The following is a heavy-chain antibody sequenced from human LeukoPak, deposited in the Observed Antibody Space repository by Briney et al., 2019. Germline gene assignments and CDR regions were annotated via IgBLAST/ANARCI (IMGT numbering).Heavy chain of an antibody. V-gene: IGHV4-31*03. D-gene: IGHD3-22*01. CDR3: VAYDGSPGGGYFDY. J-gene: IGHJ4*02. Sequence: SETLSPTCTASGGSISSGGYHWSWIRQHPGKGLEWIGYIFYSGSTDYNPSLKSRVTISVDTSKNQFSLKLSSVTAADTALYYCVAYDGSPGGGYFDYWGQGTLVTVSS. CDR1: GGSISSGGYH. CDR2: IFYSGST.